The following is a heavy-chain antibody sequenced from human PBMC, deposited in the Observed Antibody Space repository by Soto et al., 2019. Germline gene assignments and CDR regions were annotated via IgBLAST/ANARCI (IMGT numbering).Heavy chain of an antibody. V-gene: IGHV3-74*01. CDR1: GFTFSNYW. CDR3: ARVNNSMDV. Sequence: EVQLVESGGGLVQPGGSLRLSCAASGFTFSNYWMHWVRQAPGKGLVWVSRIKSDGSSTNYADSVKGRFTSSRDNAKNTLYLQLNSLRVEDTAVYYGARVNNSMDVWGQGTTVTVSS. CDR2: IKSDGSST. D-gene: IGHD1-20*01. J-gene: IGHJ6*02.